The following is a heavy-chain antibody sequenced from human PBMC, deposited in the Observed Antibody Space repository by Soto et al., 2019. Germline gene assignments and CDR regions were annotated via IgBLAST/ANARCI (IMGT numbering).Heavy chain of an antibody. J-gene: IGHJ6*01. Sequence: EVQLLESGGGLVQPGGSLRLSCVGTGFIFNRFSMSWVRQAPGKGPEWVSGTTGNGDATDYAESVKGRFIISRDNSKNTLYLQMSRLRAEDAAIYFCARPPNGAFAHWGVDVW. CDR1: GFIFNRFS. CDR2: TTGNGDAT. CDR3: ARPPNGAFAHWGVDV. V-gene: IGHV3-23*01. D-gene: IGHD2-8*01.